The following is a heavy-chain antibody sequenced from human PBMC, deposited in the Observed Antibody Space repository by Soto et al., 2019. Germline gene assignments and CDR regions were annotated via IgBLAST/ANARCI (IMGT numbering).Heavy chain of an antibody. Sequence: VQLVESGGGLVQPGGSLRLSCAASGFTFSNYWMSWVRQAPGKGLEWVANIKQDGSEKYYVDSVKGRFTISRDNAKNSLYLQMNSLSAEDTAVYYCARYLASTTIPNYWGQGTLVTVSS. D-gene: IGHD4-17*01. CDR1: GFTFSNYW. J-gene: IGHJ4*02. V-gene: IGHV3-7*04. CDR3: ARYLASTTIPNY. CDR2: IKQDGSEK.